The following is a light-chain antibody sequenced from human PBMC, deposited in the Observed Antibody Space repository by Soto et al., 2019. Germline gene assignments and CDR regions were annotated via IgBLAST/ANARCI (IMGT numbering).Light chain of an antibody. CDR2: GAS. CDR1: QSIASN. CDR3: QQYNNWPPWT. J-gene: IGKJ1*01. Sequence: IVMTQSPATLSVSPGERATLSCRASQSIASNLAGYQQKPGQAPRLLIYGASTRATGIPARFSGSGSGTKFTLILSGLQSEGFAVYYCQQYNNWPPWTFGQGTKVEIK. V-gene: IGKV3-15*01.